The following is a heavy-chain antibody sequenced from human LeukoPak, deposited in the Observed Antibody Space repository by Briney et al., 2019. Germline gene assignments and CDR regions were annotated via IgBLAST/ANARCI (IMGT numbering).Heavy chain of an antibody. CDR3: ARDVLGYCSSTSCYGPRGSSDY. Sequence: GASVKVACKASGYTFTSYGISWVRQAPGQGLEWIGWISAYNGNTNYAQKLQGRVTMTTDTSTSTAYMEMRSLRSDDTAVYYCARDVLGYCSSTSCYGPRGSSDYWGQGTLVTVSS. V-gene: IGHV1-18*01. J-gene: IGHJ4*02. D-gene: IGHD2-2*01. CDR2: ISAYNGNT. CDR1: GYTFTSYG.